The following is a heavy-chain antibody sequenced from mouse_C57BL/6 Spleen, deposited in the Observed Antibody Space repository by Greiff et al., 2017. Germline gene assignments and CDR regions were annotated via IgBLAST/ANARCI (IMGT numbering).Heavy chain of an antibody. J-gene: IGHJ3*01. Sequence: VQLQQPGAELVRPGSSVKLSCKASGYTFTSYWMEWVKQRPGQGLEWIGNIDPSDSETHYTQKFKGKATLTVDKSSSTAYMQLSSLTSEDSAVSYCAITTHGFAYWGQGTLVTVSA. V-gene: IGHV1-61*01. CDR3: AITTHGFAY. D-gene: IGHD6-1*01. CDR1: GYTFTSYW. CDR2: IDPSDSET.